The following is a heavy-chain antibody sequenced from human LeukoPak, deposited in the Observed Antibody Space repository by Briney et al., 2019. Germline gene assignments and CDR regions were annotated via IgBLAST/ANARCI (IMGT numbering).Heavy chain of an antibody. V-gene: IGHV4-59*01. J-gene: IGHJ4*02. CDR1: GGSISSYY. Sequence: PSETLSLTCTVSGGSISSYYWSWIRQPPGKGLEWIGYIYYSGSTNYNPSLKSRVTISVDTSKNQFSLKLSSVTAADTAVYYCARVTMIAQPLFDYWGQGTLVTVSS. CDR2: IYYSGST. CDR3: ARVTMIAQPLFDY. D-gene: IGHD3-22*01.